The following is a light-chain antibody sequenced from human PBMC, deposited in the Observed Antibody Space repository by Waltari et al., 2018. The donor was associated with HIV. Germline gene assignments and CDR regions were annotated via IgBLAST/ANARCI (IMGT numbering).Light chain of an antibody. CDR3: QVWDTSSDHVI. V-gene: IGLV3-21*02. CDR1: NIGSKN. Sequence: SFVLTQPPSVSVAPGQTARISCGGNNIGSKNVHWYQQKPGQAPGEVVHDYTDRPSGIPERFSGSNSGNTATLTISRVEVGDEADYHCQVWDTSSDHVIFGGGTKLTVL. J-gene: IGLJ2*01. CDR2: DYT.